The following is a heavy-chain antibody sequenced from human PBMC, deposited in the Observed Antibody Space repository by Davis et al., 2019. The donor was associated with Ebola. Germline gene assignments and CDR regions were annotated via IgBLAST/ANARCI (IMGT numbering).Heavy chain of an antibody. J-gene: IGHJ6*02. CDR2: IYHSGST. CDR1: GGSISSSNW. Sequence: SETLSLTCAVSGGSISSSNWWSWVRQPPGKGLEWIGEIYHSGSTNYNPSLKSRVTISVDKSKNQFSLKLSSVTAADTAVYYCARGGYCSSTSCYGGYYYGMDVWGQGTTVAVSS. V-gene: IGHV4-4*02. D-gene: IGHD2-2*01. CDR3: ARGGYCSSTSCYGGYYYGMDV.